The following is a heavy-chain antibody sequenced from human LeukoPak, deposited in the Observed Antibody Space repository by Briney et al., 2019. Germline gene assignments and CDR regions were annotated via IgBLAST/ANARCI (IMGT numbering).Heavy chain of an antibody. D-gene: IGHD2-15*01. J-gene: IGHJ4*02. V-gene: IGHV3-11*06. CDR1: GFTFSDYY. CDR2: ISSSSGHT. CDR3: ARDPRYCSGGSCYFDY. Sequence: KAGGSLRLSCAASGFTFSDYYMIWIRQAPGEGLEWVSFISSSSGHTNYADSVRGRFTISRDNAKKSLYLQMNSLRAEDTAVYYCARDPRYCSGGSCYFDYWGQGTLVTVSS.